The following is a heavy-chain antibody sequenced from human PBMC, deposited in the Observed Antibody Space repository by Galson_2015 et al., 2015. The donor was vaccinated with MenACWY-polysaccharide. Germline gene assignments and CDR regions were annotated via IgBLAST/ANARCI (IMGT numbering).Heavy chain of an antibody. CDR1: GDSVTSPSYY. CDR2: LSYSGRA. J-gene: IGHJ5*02. D-gene: IGHD3-10*01. V-gene: IGHV4-61*01. CDR3: AREPTFSDGSFGCSDP. Sequence: SETLSLTCTVSGDSVTSPSYYWSWLRQSPGRGLEWIGYLSYSGRANDNPSLRSRVAISIDTSKNQSSLRLTSVTAADTAIYYCAREPTFSDGSFGCSDPWGQGTLVTVSS.